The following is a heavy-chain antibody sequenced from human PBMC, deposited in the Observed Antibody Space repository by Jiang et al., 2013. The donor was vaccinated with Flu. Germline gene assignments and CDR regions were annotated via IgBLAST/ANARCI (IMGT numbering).Heavy chain of an antibody. J-gene: IGHJ4*02. CDR3: ARGRHYYDSSGYYYFFDY. D-gene: IGHD3-22*01. CDR2: IYYMGL. CDR1: SITSYH. Sequence: SITSYHWSWMRQSPGKGLEWIGNIYYMGLKLXPSLKSRVIISVDTSKNQFSLKLSSVTAADTAVYYCARGRHYYDSSGYYYFFDYWGQGPLLTVSS. V-gene: IGHV4-59*12.